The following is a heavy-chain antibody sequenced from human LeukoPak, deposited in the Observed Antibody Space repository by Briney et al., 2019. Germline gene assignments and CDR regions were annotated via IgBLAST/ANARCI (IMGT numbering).Heavy chain of an antibody. Sequence: ASVKVSCKASGYTFTGYYMHWVRQAPGQGLEWMGWINPNSGGTNYAQKFQGRVTMTRDTSISTAYMELSRLRSDDTAVYYCARVLVYDFRSGYYPYWGQGTLVTVSS. D-gene: IGHD3-3*01. CDR2: INPNSGGT. J-gene: IGHJ4*02. CDR3: ARVLVYDFRSGYYPY. V-gene: IGHV1-2*02. CDR1: GYTFTGYY.